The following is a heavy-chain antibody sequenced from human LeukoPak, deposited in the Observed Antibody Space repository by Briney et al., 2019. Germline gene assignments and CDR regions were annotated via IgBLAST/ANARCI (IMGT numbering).Heavy chain of an antibody. V-gene: IGHV3-48*03. CDR1: GSTFSSYE. Sequence: GGSLRLSCAASGSTFSSYEMNWVRQAPGKGLEWVSYISSSGSTIYYADSVKGRFTISRDNSKNTLYLQMNSLKGDDTAVYYCAKDSAFYYIDVWGKGTTVIISS. CDR3: AKDSAFYYIDV. D-gene: IGHD3-10*01. J-gene: IGHJ6*03. CDR2: ISSSGSTI.